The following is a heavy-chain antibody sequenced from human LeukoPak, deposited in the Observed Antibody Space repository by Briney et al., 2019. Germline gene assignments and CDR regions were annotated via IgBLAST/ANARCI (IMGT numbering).Heavy chain of an antibody. CDR1: GGSFSGYY. J-gene: IGHJ4*02. D-gene: IGHD3-22*01. V-gene: IGHV4-34*01. CDR3: ARRQYYYDSSGYYYARPFDY. Sequence: PSETLSLTCAVYGGSFSGYYWSWIRQPPGKGLEWIGEINHSGSTNYNPSLKSRVTISVDTSKNQFSLKLSSVTAADTAVYYCARRQYYYDSSGYYYARPFDYWGQGTLVTVSS. CDR2: INHSGST.